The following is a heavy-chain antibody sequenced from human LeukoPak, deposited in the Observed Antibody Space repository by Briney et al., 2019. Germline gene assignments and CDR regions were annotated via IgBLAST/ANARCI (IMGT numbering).Heavy chain of an antibody. CDR2: IYTSGST. Sequence: PSQTLSLTCTVSGGSIGSGTYYWSWIRQPAGKGLEWIGRIYTSGSTNYNPSLKSRVTISVDTSKNQFSLKLSSVTAADTAVYYCARGHIGPWGQGTLVTVSS. CDR3: ARGHIGP. V-gene: IGHV4-61*02. D-gene: IGHD2-21*01. CDR1: GGSIGSGTYY. J-gene: IGHJ5*02.